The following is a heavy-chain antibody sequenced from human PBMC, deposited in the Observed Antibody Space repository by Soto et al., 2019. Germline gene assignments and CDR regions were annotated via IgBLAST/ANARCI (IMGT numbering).Heavy chain of an antibody. CDR2: INPSGGST. CDR3: ARTLTPNPAEYFQH. Sequence: QVQLVQSGAEARKPGASVKVSCKASGYTFTRYYMHWVRQAPGQGLEWRGMINPSGGSTTYAQNLQGRVTVTRDTSTSTVYLELSSLSSEDTAVYYCARTLTPNPAEYFQHWGQGTLVTVSS. V-gene: IGHV1-46*03. J-gene: IGHJ1*01. D-gene: IGHD3-16*01. CDR1: GYTFTRYY.